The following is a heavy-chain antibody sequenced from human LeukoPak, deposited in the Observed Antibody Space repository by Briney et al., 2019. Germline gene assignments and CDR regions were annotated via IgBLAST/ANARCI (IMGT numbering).Heavy chain of an antibody. J-gene: IGHJ4*02. CDR1: GGSISSYY. Sequence: SETLSLTCTVSGGSISSYYWSWIRQPPGKGLEWIGYIYSSGSTNYNPSLKSRVIISIDTSKNQFSLRLSSVTAADTAVYYCARENDRYGRIDYWGQGTQVTVSS. CDR3: ARENDRYGRIDY. D-gene: IGHD5-18*01. V-gene: IGHV4-59*01. CDR2: IYSSGST.